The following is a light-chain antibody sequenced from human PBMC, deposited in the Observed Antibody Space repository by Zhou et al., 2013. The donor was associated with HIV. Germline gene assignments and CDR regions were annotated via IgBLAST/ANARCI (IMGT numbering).Light chain of an antibody. Sequence: EIVLTQSPVTLSLSPGERATLSCRASQSVSSYLAWYQQKPGQAPRLLIYDASNRATGIPARFSGSGSGTEFTLTISSLQSADSAVYYCQQHNDWPHTFGQGTKLEIK. J-gene: IGKJ2*01. CDR1: QSVSSY. CDR2: DAS. V-gene: IGKV3-11*01. CDR3: QQHNDWPHT.